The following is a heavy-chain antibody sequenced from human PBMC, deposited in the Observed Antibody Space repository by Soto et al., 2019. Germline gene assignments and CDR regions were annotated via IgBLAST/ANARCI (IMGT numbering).Heavy chain of an antibody. CDR1: GYSFTSYW. J-gene: IGHJ6*02. D-gene: IGHD5-18*01. V-gene: IGHV5-10-1*01. CDR3: ARHPLHSGYSYGSYYYYGMDV. CDR2: IDPSDSYT. Sequence: GESLKISCKGSGYSFTSYWISWVRQMPGKGLEWMGRIDPSDSYTNYSPSFQGHVTISADKSISTAYPQWSSLKASDTAMYCCARHPLHSGYSYGSYYYYGMDVWGQGTTVTVSS.